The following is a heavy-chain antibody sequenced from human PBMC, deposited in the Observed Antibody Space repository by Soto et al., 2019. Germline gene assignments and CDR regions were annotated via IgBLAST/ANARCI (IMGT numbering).Heavy chain of an antibody. CDR1: GGSFSGYY. J-gene: IGHJ6*02. Sequence: SSETLSLTCAVYGGSFSGYYWSWIRQPPGKGLEWIGEINHSGSTNYNPSLKSRVTISVDTSKNQFSLKLSSVTAADTAVYYCARGVTVTRYGMDVWGQGTTVTVSS. D-gene: IGHD4-4*01. CDR3: ARGVTVTRYGMDV. CDR2: INHSGST. V-gene: IGHV4-34*01.